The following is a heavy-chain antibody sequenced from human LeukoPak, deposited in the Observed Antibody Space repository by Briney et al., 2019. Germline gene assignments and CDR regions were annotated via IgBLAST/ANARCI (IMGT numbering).Heavy chain of an antibody. CDR2: IYQNGNT. CDR1: GGSISSGGYS. CDR3: ARGPYSNSWSGGFDS. J-gene: IGHJ3*02. V-gene: IGHV4-30-2*01. D-gene: IGHD6-13*01. Sequence: PSETLYFACAVSGGSISSGGYSWRWIRQPPGKGLEWIGYIYQNGNTYYNPSLKSRVTIRVDRSKNQFSLNLSSVTAADTAVHYCARGPYSNSWSGGFDSWGQGTMVTVSS.